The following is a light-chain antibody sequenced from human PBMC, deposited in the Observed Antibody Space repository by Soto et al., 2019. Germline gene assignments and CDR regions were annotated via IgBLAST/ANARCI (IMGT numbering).Light chain of an antibody. V-gene: IGKV3-20*01. CDR2: GAS. CDR3: QQYGSSPTT. CDR1: QSVFNNH. J-gene: IGKJ1*01. Sequence: EIVLTQSPGTLSLSPGERATLSCRASQSVFNNHIGWYQQKPGQATRRLIFGASFRATGIPDRFSGSGSGTDFPLTISRLEPEDFAVYYCQQYGSSPTTFGQGTKVEIK.